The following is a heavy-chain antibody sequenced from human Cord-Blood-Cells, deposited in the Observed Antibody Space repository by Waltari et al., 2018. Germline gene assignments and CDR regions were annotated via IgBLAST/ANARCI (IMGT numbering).Heavy chain of an antibody. CDR1: RFTFSTSG. Sequence: QVQLVESGGGVVQPGRSLRLSCAASRFTFSTSGMPWVRRAPGKGLEWVAVISYDGSNKYYADSVKGRFTIARDNSKNTLYLQMNSLRAEDTAVYYCAKGGDYFDYWGQGTLVTVSS. CDR2: ISYDGSNK. V-gene: IGHV3-30*18. CDR3: AKGGDYFDY. J-gene: IGHJ4*02.